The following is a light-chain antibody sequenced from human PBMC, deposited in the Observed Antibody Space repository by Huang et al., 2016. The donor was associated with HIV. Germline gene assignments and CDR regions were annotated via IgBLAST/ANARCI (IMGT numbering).Light chain of an antibody. J-gene: IGKJ1*01. Sequence: DIQMTQSPSSLSASVGDRVTIICRASQGIGKSLACYQQKPGKAPKLLLYATSKLGRGGPSRFSGSGSGTHYSLTISTLQPEDLATYYCQQYQSVPWTFGQGTKVAI. CDR1: QGIGKS. CDR2: ATS. CDR3: QQYQSVPWT. V-gene: IGKV1-NL1*01.